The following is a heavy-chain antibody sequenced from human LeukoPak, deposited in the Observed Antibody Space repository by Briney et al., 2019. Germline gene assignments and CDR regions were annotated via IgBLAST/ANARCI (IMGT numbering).Heavy chain of an antibody. D-gene: IGHD1-26*01. J-gene: IGHJ4*02. V-gene: IGHV1-46*01. Sequence: ASVKVSCKASGYTFSSHFIHWVRQAPGQGLEWMGIINPSGGSTSYAQKFQGRVTMTRDMSTSTVYMELSSLRSEDTAVYYCARGSQVGATRGLDYWGQGTLVTVSS. CDR2: INPSGGST. CDR3: ARGSQVGATRGLDY. CDR1: GYTFSSHF.